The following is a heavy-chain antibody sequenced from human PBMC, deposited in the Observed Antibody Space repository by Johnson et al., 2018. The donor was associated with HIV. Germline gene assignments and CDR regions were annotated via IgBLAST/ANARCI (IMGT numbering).Heavy chain of an antibody. Sequence: VQLVESGGGLVQPGRSLRLSCAASGFTFDDYAMHWVRQAPGKGLEWVSGISWNSGSIGYADSVKGRFTISRDNAKNSLYLQMNSLRAEDTALYYCAKSPGGSGRAGGAFDIWGQGTMVTVYS. J-gene: IGHJ3*02. CDR2: ISWNSGSI. CDR1: GFTFDDYA. V-gene: IGHV3-9*01. D-gene: IGHD2-15*01. CDR3: AKSPGGSGRAGGAFDI.